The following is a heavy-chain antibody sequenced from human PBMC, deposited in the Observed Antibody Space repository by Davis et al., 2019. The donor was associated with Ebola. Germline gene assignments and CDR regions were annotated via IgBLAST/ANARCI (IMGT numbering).Heavy chain of an antibody. D-gene: IGHD6-19*01. J-gene: IGHJ4*02. V-gene: IGHV1-18*04. CDR3: ARIYGVFQWLEIFIDY. CDR1: GYTFTSYG. Sequence: AASVKVSCKASGYTFTSYGISWVRQAPGQGLEWMGWISAYNGNTNYAQKLQGRVTMTTDTSTSTAYMELRSLRSDDTAVYYCARIYGVFQWLEIFIDYWGQGTLVTVSS. CDR2: ISAYNGNT.